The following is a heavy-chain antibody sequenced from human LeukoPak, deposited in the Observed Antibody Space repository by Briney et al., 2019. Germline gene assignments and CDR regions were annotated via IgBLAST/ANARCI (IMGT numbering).Heavy chain of an antibody. CDR1: GLTFSSYA. Sequence: PGGSLRLSCAASGLTFSSYAMHWVRQAPGKGLEYVSAISSNGGSTYYANSVKGRFTISRDNSKNTLYLQMGSLRAEDMAVYYCARGAHPTVTTPGQLIYYMDVWGKGTTVTVSS. D-gene: IGHD4-17*01. CDR3: ARGAHPTVTTPGQLIYYMDV. CDR2: ISSNGGST. J-gene: IGHJ6*03. V-gene: IGHV3-64*01.